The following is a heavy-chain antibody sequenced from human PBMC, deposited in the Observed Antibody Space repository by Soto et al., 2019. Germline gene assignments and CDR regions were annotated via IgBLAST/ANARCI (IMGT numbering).Heavy chain of an antibody. Sequence: QVQLVQSGAEEKKPGASVKASCKASGYSFTTYPMHWVRQAPGQRLEWMGWINTGNGDTKYSQKFQGRVTITRDTSASIVYMELSSLRSDDTAVYYCAREQLWTYFDCWGQGTLVTVSS. CDR3: AREQLWTYFDC. D-gene: IGHD5-18*01. CDR1: GYSFTTYP. V-gene: IGHV1-3*05. CDR2: INTGNGDT. J-gene: IGHJ4*02.